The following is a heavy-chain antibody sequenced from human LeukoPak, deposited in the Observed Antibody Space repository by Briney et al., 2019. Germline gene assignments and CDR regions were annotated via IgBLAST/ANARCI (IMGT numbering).Heavy chain of an antibody. D-gene: IGHD1-1*01. Sequence: GGSLRLSCAASGFTFSDYGMHWVRQAPGKGLEWVAVIGYDGSNEYHADSVKGRFSISRDNSKNTLFLQMNSLRAEDTAVYYCARDVGSTTNWFDPWGQGTLVTVSS. J-gene: IGHJ5*02. CDR3: ARDVGSTTNWFDP. V-gene: IGHV3-30*03. CDR1: GFTFSDYG. CDR2: IGYDGSNE.